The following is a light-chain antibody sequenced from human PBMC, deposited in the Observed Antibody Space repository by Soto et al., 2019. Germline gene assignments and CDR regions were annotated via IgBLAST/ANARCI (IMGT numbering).Light chain of an antibody. Sequence: DIQVTQSTPTLSASVGDRVTITCRASQSISSWLAWYQQKPGKAPKLLIYDAASVESGVPSWFSGSGSGTEFTLTISSLQPDEFATYYCHQYNSYWTFGHGTKVDIK. V-gene: IGKV1-5*01. CDR1: QSISSW. J-gene: IGKJ1*01. CDR3: HQYNSYWT. CDR2: DAA.